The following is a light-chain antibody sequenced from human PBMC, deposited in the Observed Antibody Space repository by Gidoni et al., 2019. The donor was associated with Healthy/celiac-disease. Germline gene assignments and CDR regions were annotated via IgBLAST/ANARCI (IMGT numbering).Light chain of an antibody. CDR3: QQYGSSPPWT. V-gene: IGKV3-20*01. J-gene: IGKJ1*01. CDR1: QSVSSSY. CDR2: GAS. Sequence: EIVLPQPPGTLSLSPGERATLSCRASQSVSSSYLAWYQQKPGQAPMLLIYGASSRATGIPDRFSGSGSGTDFTLTISRMEPEDFAVYYCQQYGSSPPWTFGQXTKVEIK.